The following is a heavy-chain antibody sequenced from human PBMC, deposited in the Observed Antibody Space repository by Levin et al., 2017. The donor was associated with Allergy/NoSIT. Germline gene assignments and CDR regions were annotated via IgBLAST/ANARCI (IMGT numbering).Heavy chain of an antibody. CDR2: IIPIFGTA. V-gene: IGHV1-69*06. Sequence: ASVKVSCKASGGTFSSYAISWVRQAPGQGLEWMGGIIPIFGTANYAQKFQGRVTITADKSTSTAYMELSSLRSEDTAVYYCAREVGRWLQIYYYGMDVWGQGTTVTVSS. CDR1: GGTFSSYA. J-gene: IGHJ6*02. D-gene: IGHD5-24*01. CDR3: AREVGRWLQIYYYGMDV.